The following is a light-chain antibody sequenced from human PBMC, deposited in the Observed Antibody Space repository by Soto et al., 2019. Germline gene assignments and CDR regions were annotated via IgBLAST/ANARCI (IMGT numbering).Light chain of an antibody. Sequence: QSALTQPASVSGSPGKSITISCTGTSSDVGGYNYVSWYQQHPGKAPKLMIYEVNNRPSGVSNRFSGSKSGNTASLTISGIQAEDEADYYCSSYTSNSTGVFGTGTKVTVL. CDR2: EVN. V-gene: IGLV2-14*01. J-gene: IGLJ1*01. CDR3: SSYTSNSTGV. CDR1: SSDVGGYNY.